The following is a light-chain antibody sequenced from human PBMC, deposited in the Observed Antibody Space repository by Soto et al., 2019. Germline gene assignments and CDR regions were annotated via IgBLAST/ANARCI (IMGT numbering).Light chain of an antibody. Sequence: LTQPPSASVSPGQSVTISCTGTSSDVGGYNYVSWYQQHPGKAPKLMIYEVSKRPSGVPDRFSGSKSGNTASLTVSGLQAEDEADYYCFSYAGGINCVFGAGTKVTVL. CDR2: EVS. V-gene: IGLV2-8*01. CDR3: FSYAGGINCV. J-gene: IGLJ1*01. CDR1: SSDVGGYNY.